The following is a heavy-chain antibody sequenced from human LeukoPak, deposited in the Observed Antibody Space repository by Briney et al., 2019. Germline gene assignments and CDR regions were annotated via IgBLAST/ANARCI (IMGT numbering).Heavy chain of an antibody. Sequence: SENLSLNCAVYGGSFSGYYWSWIRQPPGKGLEWIGEINHSGSNNYNPSRKSRVTISVDTSKNPFSLKLSSVTAADTAVYYCARGLTTVAYSVAFDIWGQGTMVTVSS. CDR3: ARGLTTVAYSVAFDI. D-gene: IGHD4-11*01. V-gene: IGHV4-34*01. CDR2: INHSGSN. CDR1: GGSFSGYY. J-gene: IGHJ3*02.